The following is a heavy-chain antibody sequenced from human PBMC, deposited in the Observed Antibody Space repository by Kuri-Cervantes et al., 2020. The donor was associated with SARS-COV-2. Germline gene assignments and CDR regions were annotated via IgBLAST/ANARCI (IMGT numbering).Heavy chain of an antibody. Sequence: GESLKISCAAPGFTFSSYRMSWVRQAPGKGLEWVANIKQDGSEKYYVDSVKGRFTISRDNSKNTLYLQMNNLRTEDTAVYHCAKDEEGEFDIVAGYLYYFDSWGQGTLVTVSS. J-gene: IGHJ4*02. CDR3: AKDEEGEFDIVAGYLYYFDS. D-gene: IGHD3-9*01. CDR2: IKQDGSEK. CDR1: GFTFSSYR. V-gene: IGHV3-7*01.